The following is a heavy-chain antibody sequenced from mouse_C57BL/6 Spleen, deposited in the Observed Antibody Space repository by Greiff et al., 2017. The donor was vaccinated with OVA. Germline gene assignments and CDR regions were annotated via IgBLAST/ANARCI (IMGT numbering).Heavy chain of an antibody. Sequence: EVQLQQSGPELVKPGASVKISCKASGYTFTDYYMNWVKQSHGKSLEWIGDINPNNGGTSYNQKFKGKATLTVDKSSSTAYMELRSLTSEDSAVYYCARRGYDYDVDFDYWGQGTTLTVSS. CDR3: ARRGYDYDVDFDY. J-gene: IGHJ2*01. V-gene: IGHV1-26*01. CDR1: GYTFTDYY. CDR2: INPNNGGT. D-gene: IGHD2-4*01.